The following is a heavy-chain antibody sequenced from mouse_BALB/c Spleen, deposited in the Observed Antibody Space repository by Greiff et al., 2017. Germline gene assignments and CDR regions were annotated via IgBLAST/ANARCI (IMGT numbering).Heavy chain of an antibody. CDR3: ASSYGNWVDY. CDR2: IYPGDGDT. D-gene: IGHD2-1*01. J-gene: IGHJ2*01. V-gene: IGHV1-87*01. CDR1: GYTFTSYW. Sequence: VQLQQSGAELARPGASVKLSCKASGYTFTSYWMQWVKQRPGQGLEWIGAIYPGDGDTRYTQKFKGKATLTADKSSSTAYMQLSSLASEDSAVYYCASSYGNWVDYWGQGTTLTVSS.